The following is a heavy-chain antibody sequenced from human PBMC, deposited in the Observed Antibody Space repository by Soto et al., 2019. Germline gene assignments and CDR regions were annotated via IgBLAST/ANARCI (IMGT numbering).Heavy chain of an antibody. J-gene: IGHJ6*02. CDR3: ARDVLLNYYYGMDV. CDR2: IYYSGST. V-gene: IGHV4-59*01. Sequence: SETLSLTCAVYGGSFSGYYWSWIRQPPGKGLEWIGYIYYSGSTNYNPSLKSRVTISVDTSKNQFSLKLSSVTAADTAVYYCARDVLLNYYYGMDVWGQGTTVTVSS. D-gene: IGHD3-10*01. CDR1: GGSFSGYY.